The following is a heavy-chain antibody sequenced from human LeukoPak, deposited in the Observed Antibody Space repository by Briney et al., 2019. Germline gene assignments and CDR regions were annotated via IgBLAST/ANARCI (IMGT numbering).Heavy chain of an antibody. CDR2: MNPNSGNT. J-gene: IGHJ6*02. Sequence: ASVKVSCKASGYTLTSYDINWVRQATGQGLEWMGWMNPNSGNTGYAQKFQGRVTMTRNTSISTAYMELSSLRSEDTAVYYCARGVFGYSYGSYYYYGMDVWGQGTTVTVSS. V-gene: IGHV1-8*01. CDR1: GYTLTSYD. CDR3: ARGVFGYSYGSYYYYGMDV. D-gene: IGHD5-18*01.